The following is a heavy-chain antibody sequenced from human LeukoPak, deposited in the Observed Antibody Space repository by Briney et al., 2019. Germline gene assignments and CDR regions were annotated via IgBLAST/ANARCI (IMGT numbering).Heavy chain of an antibody. CDR1: GFTISNYA. CDR3: AKGPHLYSGYRPDS. Sequence: PGGSVRLSCAASGFTISNYAMTWVRQAPGKGLQWLSTITGSGGDTYYTDAVQGRFTISRDISKNTAFLQMNNLRADDTAVYFCAKGPHLYSGYRPDSWGQGTLVTVSS. CDR2: ITGSGGDT. J-gene: IGHJ4*02. V-gene: IGHV3-23*01. D-gene: IGHD3-22*01.